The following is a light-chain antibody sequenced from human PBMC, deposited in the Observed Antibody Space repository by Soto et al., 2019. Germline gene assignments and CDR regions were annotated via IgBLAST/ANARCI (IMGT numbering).Light chain of an antibody. V-gene: IGLV2-14*03. Sequence: QSALPQPASVSGSPGPAITISCSGTTNEVGGYNYVSWYQQHPGNAPKLLIYGVTDRPSGVSSRVSGSKSCNAASLTISGLQAEDEGDYYCSSYTRSYTWVFGGGTKLTVL. J-gene: IGLJ3*02. CDR1: TNEVGGYNY. CDR2: GVT. CDR3: SSYTRSYTWV.